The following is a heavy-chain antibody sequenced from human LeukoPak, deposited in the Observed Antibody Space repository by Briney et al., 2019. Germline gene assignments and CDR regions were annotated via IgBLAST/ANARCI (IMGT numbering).Heavy chain of an antibody. CDR1: GGSIYSY. CDR3: TTVPHYDFWSGYYYPFDY. J-gene: IGHJ4*02. Sequence: SETLSLTCTVSGGSIYSYWSWIRQPAGKGLEWIGRISGSGTITYNPALQSRLSISIDTSKNQFSLKLMSVTAEDTAVYYCTTVPHYDFWSGYYYPFDYWGQGTLVTVSS. V-gene: IGHV4-4*07. CDR2: ISGSGTI. D-gene: IGHD3-3*01.